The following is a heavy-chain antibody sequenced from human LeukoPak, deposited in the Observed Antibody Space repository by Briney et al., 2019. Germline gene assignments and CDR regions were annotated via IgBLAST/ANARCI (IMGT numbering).Heavy chain of an antibody. D-gene: IGHD1-26*01. Sequence: SETLSLTRAVYGGCFSGYYWRWIRQPPRKGLEWIGSIYYSGSTYYNPSLKSRVTISVDTFKNQFSLKLSSVTAADTAVYYCARPDTGGSWGQGTLVTVSS. J-gene: IGHJ4*02. CDR2: IYYSGST. V-gene: IGHV4-34*01. CDR1: GGCFSGYY. CDR3: ARPDTGGS.